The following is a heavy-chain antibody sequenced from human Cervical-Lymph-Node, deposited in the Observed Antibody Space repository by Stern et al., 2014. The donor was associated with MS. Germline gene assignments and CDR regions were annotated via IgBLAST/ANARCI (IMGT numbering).Heavy chain of an antibody. V-gene: IGHV1-69*01. Sequence: VQLVESGAEMKRPGSSVKVSCRASGATFNNYAFSWVRQAPGQGLEWLGGIIPVFGAPNYAQNFQGRVTITADGSTNTAYMELNSLRSEDTAVYYCARLLGGSYYNYDAFDMWGQGTLVTVSS. J-gene: IGHJ3*02. D-gene: IGHD1-26*01. CDR1: GATFNNYA. CDR2: IIPVFGAP. CDR3: ARLLGGSYYNYDAFDM.